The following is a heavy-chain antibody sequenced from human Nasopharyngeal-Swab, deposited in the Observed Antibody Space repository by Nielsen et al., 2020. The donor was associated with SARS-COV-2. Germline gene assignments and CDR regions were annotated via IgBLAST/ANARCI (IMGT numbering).Heavy chain of an antibody. J-gene: IGHJ3*02. CDR2: IKSKTDGGTT. Sequence: GESLKISCAASGFTFSNAWMSWVRQAPGKGLEWVGRIKSKTDGGTTDYAAPVKGRFTISRDDSKNTLYLQMNSLRDEDTAVYYCARDGYSSSWYAFDIWGQGTMVTVSS. V-gene: IGHV3-15*01. CDR3: ARDGYSSSWYAFDI. D-gene: IGHD6-6*01. CDR1: GFTFSNAW.